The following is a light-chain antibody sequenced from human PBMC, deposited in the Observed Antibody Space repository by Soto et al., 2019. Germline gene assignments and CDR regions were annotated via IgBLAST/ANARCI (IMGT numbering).Light chain of an antibody. V-gene: IGKV1-5*01. CDR2: DAS. Sequence: DLQMTQSPSTLSASVGDRVTITCRASQSISSWLAWYQQKPGKAPKLLICDASSLEGGVPSRFSGSGSGTEFTLTISSLQPDDFATYYCQQHNSYSPTFGQGTKVEIK. CDR1: QSISSW. CDR3: QQHNSYSPT. J-gene: IGKJ1*01.